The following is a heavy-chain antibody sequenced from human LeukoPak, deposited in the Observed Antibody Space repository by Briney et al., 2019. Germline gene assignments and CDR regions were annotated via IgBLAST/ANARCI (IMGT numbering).Heavy chain of an antibody. CDR2: ISYDGSNK. V-gene: IGHV3-30-3*01. D-gene: IGHD1-7*01. CDR3: AKGVTGSTQYYFDY. CDR1: GFTFSSYA. Sequence: GGSLRLSCAASGFTFSSYAMHWVRQAPGKGLEWVAVISYDGSNKYYADSVKGRFTISRDNSKNTLYLQMNSLRAEDTAVYYCAKGVTGSTQYYFDYWGQGTLVTVSS. J-gene: IGHJ4*02.